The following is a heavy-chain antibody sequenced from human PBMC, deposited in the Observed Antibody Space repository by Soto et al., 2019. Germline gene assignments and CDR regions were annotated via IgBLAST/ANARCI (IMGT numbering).Heavy chain of an antibody. J-gene: IGHJ4*02. V-gene: IGHV3-23*01. CDR2: ISGSGGST. CDR1: GFTFSTYA. D-gene: IGHD6-13*01. Sequence: EVQLLESGGGLVQPGGSLRLSCAASGFTFSTYAMNWVRQAPGKGLEWVSAISGSGGSTYYADSVKGRFTISRDNSKNTRYLQMNSLRAEDTAVYYCAKGATSSWYGGHFECWGQGTLVTVSS. CDR3: AKGATSSWYGGHFEC.